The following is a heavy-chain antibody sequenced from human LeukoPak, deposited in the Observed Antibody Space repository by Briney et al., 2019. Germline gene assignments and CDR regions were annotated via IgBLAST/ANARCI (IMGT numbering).Heavy chain of an antibody. Sequence: SQTLSLTCAISGDSVSSNSAAWNWIRQSPSRGLEWLGRTYYRSKWYNDYAVSVKSRITINPDTSKNQFSLQLNSVTPEDTAVYYCARDRYCSSTSCYGDAFDIWGQGTMVTVSS. V-gene: IGHV6-1*01. CDR3: ARDRYCSSTSCYGDAFDI. CDR1: GDSVSSNSAA. J-gene: IGHJ3*02. D-gene: IGHD2-2*01. CDR2: TYYRSKWYN.